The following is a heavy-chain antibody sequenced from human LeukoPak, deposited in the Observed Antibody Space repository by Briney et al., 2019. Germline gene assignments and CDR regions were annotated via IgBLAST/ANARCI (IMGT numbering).Heavy chain of an antibody. J-gene: IGHJ3*02. D-gene: IGHD2-2*01. CDR2: INPNSGGT. Sequence: ASVKVSCKASGYTFTGYYMHWVRQAPGQGLEWMGWINPNSGGTNYAQKFQGWVTMTRDTSISTAYMELSRLRSDDTAVYYCARDLYCSSTSCLNAFDIWGQGTMVAVSS. CDR1: GYTFTGYY. V-gene: IGHV1-2*04. CDR3: ARDLYCSSTSCLNAFDI.